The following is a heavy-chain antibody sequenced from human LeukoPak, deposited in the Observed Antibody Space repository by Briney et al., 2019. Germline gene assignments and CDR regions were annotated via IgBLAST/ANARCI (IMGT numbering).Heavy chain of an antibody. V-gene: IGHV1-69*02. CDR2: IIPILGIA. CDR3: ASGVYSYGYVLDC. CDR1: GGTFSSYT. J-gene: IGHJ4*02. Sequence: SVKVSCKASGGTFSSYTISWVRQAPGQGLEWMGRIIPILGIANYAQKFQGRVTITADKSTSTAYMELSSLRSEDTAVYYCASGVYSYGYVLDCWGQGTLVTVSS. D-gene: IGHD5-18*01.